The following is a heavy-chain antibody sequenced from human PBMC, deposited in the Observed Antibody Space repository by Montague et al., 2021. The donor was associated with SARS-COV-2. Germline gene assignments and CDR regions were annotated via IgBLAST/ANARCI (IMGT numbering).Heavy chain of an antibody. CDR3: VRSPHYDGLNGPPDF. CDR2: VLYNKGT. J-gene: IGHJ4*02. D-gene: IGHD3-9*01. Sequence: SETLSLTCTVSGDSVTDYYWSWIRQPPGKGLERVGDVLYNKGTNFNPSLKSRVAISVDTSKNQFSLGLTSVTAADTAFCYCVRSPHYDGLNGPPDFWGQGTLVTVSS. V-gene: IGHV4-59*08. CDR1: GDSVTDYY.